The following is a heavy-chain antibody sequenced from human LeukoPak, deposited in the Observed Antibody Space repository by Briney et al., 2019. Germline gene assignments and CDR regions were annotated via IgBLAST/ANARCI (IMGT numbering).Heavy chain of an antibody. CDR2: IYYNGST. V-gene: IGHV4-59*01. CDR1: GGSITNYF. J-gene: IGHJ5*02. D-gene: IGHD2-2*01. Sequence: SETLSLTCTVSGGSITNYFWSWIRQPPGKGLEWIGFIYYNGSTNYNPSLESRVTISVDTSKNQFSLKLSSVTAADTAVYYCARVLGGYCSSTSCSNWFDPWGQGTLVTVSS. CDR3: ARVLGGYCSSTSCSNWFDP.